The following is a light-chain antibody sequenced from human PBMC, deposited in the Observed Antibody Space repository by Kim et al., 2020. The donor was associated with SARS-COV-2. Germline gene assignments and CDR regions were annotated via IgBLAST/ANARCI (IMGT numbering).Light chain of an antibody. V-gene: IGKV3-11*01. CDR1: QDVGSF. CDR3: QQRYNWPIT. CDR2: DTS. J-gene: IGKJ3*01. Sequence: LSPGERATLSCRASQDVGSFLAWYQHKPGQAPRLLIYDTSNRATGIPVRFSGSGSGTDFTLTISSLEPEDFAFYYCQQRYNWPITFGPGTKVDIK.